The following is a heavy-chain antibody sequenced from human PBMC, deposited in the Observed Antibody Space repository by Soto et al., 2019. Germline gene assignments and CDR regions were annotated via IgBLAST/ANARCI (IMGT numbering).Heavy chain of an antibody. CDR3: GRGSGLIWCDP. Sequence: QVQLVQSGAEVKKPGASVKVSCKASGYTFTSYAMHWVRQAPGQRLEWMGWINAGNGNTKYSQKFQGRVTITRDTSSSTADMELSSLRSEDTAVYYCGRGSGLIWCDPRGQGTLVSGS. CDR2: INAGNGNT. D-gene: IGHD3-10*01. J-gene: IGHJ5*02. CDR1: GYTFTSYA. V-gene: IGHV1-3*01.